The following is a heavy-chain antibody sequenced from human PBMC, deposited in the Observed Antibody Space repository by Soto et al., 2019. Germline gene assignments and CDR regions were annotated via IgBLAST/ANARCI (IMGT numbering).Heavy chain of an antibody. CDR3: VRRYGPYYFDY. Sequence: QITLQESGPTLVKPTQTLTLTCTFSGFSLTTSAVAVGWIRQPPGKALEWLAIVYGSDDKYYSPSLRNRLTITKDNAKNQVVLTLTDMYPVDTGTYFCVRRYGPYYFDYWGQGTLVTVSS. D-gene: IGHD3-9*01. CDR1: GFSLTTSAVA. CDR2: VYGSDDK. V-gene: IGHV2-5*04. J-gene: IGHJ4*02.